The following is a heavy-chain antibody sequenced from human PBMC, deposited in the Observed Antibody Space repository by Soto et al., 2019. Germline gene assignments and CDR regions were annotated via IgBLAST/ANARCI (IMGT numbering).Heavy chain of an antibody. Sequence: ASVKVSCKASGYTFTSYAMHWVRQAPGQRLEWMGWINAGNGNTKYSQKFQGRVTMTEDTSTDTAYMELSSLRSEDTAVYYCATDNGMGLAYCSGVPYQTWGQGPLVTVS. J-gene: IGHJ5*02. V-gene: IGHV1-3*01. CDR1: GYTFTSYA. CDR2: INAGNGNT. D-gene: IGHD2-21*01. CDR3: ATDNGMGLAYCSGVPYQT.